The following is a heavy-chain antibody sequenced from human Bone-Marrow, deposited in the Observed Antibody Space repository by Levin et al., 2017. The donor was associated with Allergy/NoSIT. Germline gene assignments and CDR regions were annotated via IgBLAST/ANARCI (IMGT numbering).Heavy chain of an antibody. Sequence: QPGGSLRLSCAASGFAFRADRMHWVRQVPGKGPVWVSRINDDGSATAYADYVQGRFTISRDNAKSTLYLQMSSLRLEDTAVYYCARDHHFGDWGQGALVTVSS. CDR2: INDDGSAT. J-gene: IGHJ4*02. CDR1: GFAFRADR. V-gene: IGHV3-74*01. D-gene: IGHD3-3*01. CDR3: ARDHHFGD.